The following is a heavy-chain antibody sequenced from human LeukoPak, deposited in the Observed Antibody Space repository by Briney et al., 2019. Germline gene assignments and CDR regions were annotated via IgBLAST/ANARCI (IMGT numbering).Heavy chain of an antibody. CDR2: INPNSGRT. D-gene: IGHD2-2*01. CDR3: ARSTLRTAFDI. CDR1: GYTFTAFY. Sequence: TSVKVSCKTSGYTFTAFYIHWVRQAPGQGLEWMGWINPNSGRTNYAQRFQDRVTMTRDRSISTAYMDLSRLRSDDTALYYCARSTLRTAFDIWGQGTMVTVSS. J-gene: IGHJ3*02. V-gene: IGHV1-2*02.